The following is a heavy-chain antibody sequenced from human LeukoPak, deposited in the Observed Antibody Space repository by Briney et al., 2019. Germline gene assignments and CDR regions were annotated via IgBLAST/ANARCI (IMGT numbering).Heavy chain of an antibody. D-gene: IGHD3-22*01. V-gene: IGHV3-7*04. CDR3: ARGSSGSYLGAFDI. Sequence: PGGSLRLSCAASGFTFSSYSMNWVRQAPGKGLEWVANIKQDGSEIYYVDSVKGRFTISRDNAKNSLYLQMNSLRAEDTAVYYCARGSSGSYLGAFDIWGQGTMVTVSS. J-gene: IGHJ3*02. CDR1: GFTFSSYS. CDR2: IKQDGSEI.